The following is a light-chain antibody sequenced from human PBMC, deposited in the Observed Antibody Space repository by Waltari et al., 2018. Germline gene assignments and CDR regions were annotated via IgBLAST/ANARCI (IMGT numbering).Light chain of an antibody. J-gene: IGLJ3*02. V-gene: IGLV1-40*01. Sequence: QSVLTPPPSVSGAPGPRVTISCTGSSANIGAGYDVHWYQQLPGTAPKLLIYGDNNRPSGVPDRFSGSKSGTSASLAITGLQAEDEADYYCQSYDISLSGSVFGGGTKLTVL. CDR3: QSYDISLSGSV. CDR1: SANIGAGYD. CDR2: GDN.